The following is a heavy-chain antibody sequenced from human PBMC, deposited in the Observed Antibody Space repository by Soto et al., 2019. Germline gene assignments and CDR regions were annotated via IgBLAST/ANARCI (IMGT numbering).Heavy chain of an antibody. CDR1: GYGFTTYW. Sequence: GESLKISCKGSGYGFTTYWIGWVRQMPGKGLEWMGIIYPGDSDTRYSPSLQGQVTISADKSISTAYLQWSSLKASDTAMYYCARLMIPQQLVHGMDVWGQGTTVTVSS. D-gene: IGHD6-13*01. V-gene: IGHV5-51*01. CDR2: IYPGDSDT. J-gene: IGHJ6*02. CDR3: ARLMIPQQLVHGMDV.